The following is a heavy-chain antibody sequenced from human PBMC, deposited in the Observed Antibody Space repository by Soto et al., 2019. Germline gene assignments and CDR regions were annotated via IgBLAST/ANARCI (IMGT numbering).Heavy chain of an antibody. D-gene: IGHD2-21*01. CDR3: ARVRGGLVIEYYFDY. V-gene: IGHV3-53*01. CDR2: IYSGGST. J-gene: IGHJ4*02. Sequence: LRLSCAASGFTVSSNYMSWVRQAPGKGLEWVSVIYSGGSTYYADSVKGRFTISRDNSKNTLYLQMNSLRAEDTAVYYCARVRGGLVIEYYFDYWGQGTLVTVSS. CDR1: GFTVSSNY.